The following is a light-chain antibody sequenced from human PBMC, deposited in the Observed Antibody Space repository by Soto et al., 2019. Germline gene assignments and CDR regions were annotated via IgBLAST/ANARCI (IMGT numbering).Light chain of an antibody. J-gene: IGLJ2*01. CDR3: CSYAGSYTFVV. CDR1: SSDVGGYNY. CDR2: DVS. V-gene: IGLV2-11*01. Sequence: QSVLTQPRSVSGSPGQSVTISCTGTSSDVGGYNYVSWYQQHPGKAPKLMIYDVSKRPSGVPDRFSGSKSGNTASLTISGLQAEYEADYYCCSYAGSYTFVVFGGGTKVPVL.